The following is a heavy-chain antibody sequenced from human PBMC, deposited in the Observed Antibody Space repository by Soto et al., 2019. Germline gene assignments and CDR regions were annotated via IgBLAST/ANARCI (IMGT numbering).Heavy chain of an antibody. V-gene: IGHV4-4*02. CDR3: ARSRQTSGWYLYGMDV. CDR2: IYHSGST. Sequence: SGTLSLTCAVSGGSISSSNWWSWVRQPPGKGLEWIGEIYHSGSTNYNPSLKSRVTISVDKSKNQFSLKLSSVTAADTAVYYCARSRQTSGWYLYGMDVWGQGTTVNVSS. J-gene: IGHJ6*02. CDR1: GGSISSSNW. D-gene: IGHD6-19*01.